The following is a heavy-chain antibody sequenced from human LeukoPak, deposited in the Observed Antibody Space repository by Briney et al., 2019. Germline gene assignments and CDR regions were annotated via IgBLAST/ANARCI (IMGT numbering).Heavy chain of an antibody. J-gene: IGHJ6*02. Sequence: GGSLRLSCAASGFALSSHWMTWVRQVPGRGPEWVANVNRDGSGTYYLDSVKGRFTISKDNAKNSLYLQMNSLRAEDTALYHCARNNGMDVWGQGTTVIVSS. CDR2: VNRDGSGT. CDR1: GFALSSHW. CDR3: ARNNGMDV. V-gene: IGHV3-7*03.